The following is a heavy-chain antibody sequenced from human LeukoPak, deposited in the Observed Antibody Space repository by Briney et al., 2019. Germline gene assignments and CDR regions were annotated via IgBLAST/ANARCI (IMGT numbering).Heavy chain of an antibody. CDR2: IYYSGST. V-gene: IGHV4-39*01. J-gene: IGHJ3*02. Sequence: PSETLSLTCTVSGGSISSSSYYWGWIRQPPGKGLEWIGSIYYSGSTYYNTSLKTRVTISVDTSKSRFSLKLSSVTAADTAVYYCASTAQQWLVREAFDIWGQGAMVTVSS. CDR3: ASTAQQWLVREAFDI. D-gene: IGHD6-19*01. CDR1: GGSISSSSYY.